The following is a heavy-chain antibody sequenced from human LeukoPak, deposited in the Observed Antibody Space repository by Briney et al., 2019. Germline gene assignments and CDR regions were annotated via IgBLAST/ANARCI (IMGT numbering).Heavy chain of an antibody. V-gene: IGHV3-7*01. CDR1: GFTFSSYW. Sequence: GGSLRLSCAASGFTFSSYWMSWVRQAPGKGLEWVANIKQDGSEKYYVDSVRGRFTISRDNAKDSLFLQMNSLRAEDTAVYYCARGDGPYSYYYYGMDVWGQGTTVTVSS. J-gene: IGHJ6*02. D-gene: IGHD5-24*01. CDR3: ARGDGPYSYYYYGMDV. CDR2: IKQDGSEK.